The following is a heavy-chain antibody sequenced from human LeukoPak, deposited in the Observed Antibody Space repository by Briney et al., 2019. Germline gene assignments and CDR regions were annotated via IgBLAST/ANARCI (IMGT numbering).Heavy chain of an antibody. CDR2: ISYDGSKK. CDR1: GFTFSTYA. D-gene: IGHD2-21*02. J-gene: IGHJ4*02. V-gene: IGHV3-30*04. CDR3: AGGRLIPGDFDF. Sequence: PGGSLRLSCAASGFTFSTYAVHWVRQAPGKGLEWVAVISYDGSKKFYADSVKGRFTISRDNSKNTLYLQMNSLRAEDTAVYYCAGGRLIPGDFDFWGQGTLVTVSS.